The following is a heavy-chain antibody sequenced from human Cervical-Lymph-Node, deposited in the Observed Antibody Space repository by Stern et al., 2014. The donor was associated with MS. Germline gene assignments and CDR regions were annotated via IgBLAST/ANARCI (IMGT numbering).Heavy chain of an antibody. CDR2: INPNNGGT. CDR3: ARASTTANNYYDGVDV. V-gene: IGHV1-2*04. CDR1: GYTFTDYY. D-gene: IGHD1-1*01. J-gene: IGHJ6*02. Sequence: VQLVESGAEVKNPGASVKVSCKASGYTFTDYYMQWMRQAPGQGLEWMGWINPNNGGTKSAQKFQGWVTRTRDTSTSTAYMELSRLRSDDTAIYYCARASTTANNYYDGVDVWGQGTTVTVTS.